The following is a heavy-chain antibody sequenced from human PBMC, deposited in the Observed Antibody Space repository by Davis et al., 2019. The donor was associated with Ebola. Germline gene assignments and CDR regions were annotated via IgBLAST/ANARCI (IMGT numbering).Heavy chain of an antibody. CDR2: IIPIFPTP. V-gene: IGHV1-69*13. Sequence: SVKVSCKASGGTFSTYPISWVRQAPGQGLEWMGGIIPIFPTPNYAQKFQGRVTITADESTSTAYMELNSLRPEDTALYYCARAPAGRWQWPHTACDYWGQGTLVTVSS. CDR3: ARAPAGRWQWPHTACDY. J-gene: IGHJ4*02. D-gene: IGHD6-19*01. CDR1: GGTFSTYP.